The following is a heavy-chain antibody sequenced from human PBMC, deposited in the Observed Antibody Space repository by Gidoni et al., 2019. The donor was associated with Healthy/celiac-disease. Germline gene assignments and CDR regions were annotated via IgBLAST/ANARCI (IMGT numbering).Heavy chain of an antibody. V-gene: IGHV3-23*01. CDR3: AKGRVTIFGVVNDY. Sequence: EVQLLASGGGFVQPGGSLRLSCAASGFTFSSYAMSWVRQAPGKGLGWVSVISGSGGSTYYADAVKGRFTISRDNSKNTLYLQMNSLRAEDTAVYYCAKGRVTIFGVVNDYWGQGTLVTVSS. CDR1: GFTFSSYA. D-gene: IGHD3-3*01. CDR2: ISGSGGST. J-gene: IGHJ4*02.